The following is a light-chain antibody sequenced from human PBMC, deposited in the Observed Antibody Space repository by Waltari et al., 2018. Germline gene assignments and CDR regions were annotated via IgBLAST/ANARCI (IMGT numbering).Light chain of an antibody. CDR3: QQHTTYPLT. CDR1: QGIASF. J-gene: IGKJ5*01. CDR2: AAS. V-gene: IGKV1-9*01. Sequence: QLTQSPASLSASVGDTVTISCRASQGIASFLTWYQQKPGGSPKLLIYAASTLESGVPSRFSGTRSGTDFTLTISSLQPEDFATYYCQQHTTYPLTFGQGTRLDIK.